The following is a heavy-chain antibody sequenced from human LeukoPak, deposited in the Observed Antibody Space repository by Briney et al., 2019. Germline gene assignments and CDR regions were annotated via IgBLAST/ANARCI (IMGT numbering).Heavy chain of an antibody. D-gene: IGHD3-10*01. Sequence: GESLKNSCKGSGNSFPNYWIAWVRQRSGKGLEWMGIIYPGDSDTRYSPSFQGQVTISADRSLSTAYLQWSSLKASDAAIYYCARSGPRYYFDSWGQGTLVTVSA. V-gene: IGHV5-51*01. CDR3: ARSGPRYYFDS. J-gene: IGHJ4*02. CDR1: GNSFPNYW. CDR2: IYPGDSDT.